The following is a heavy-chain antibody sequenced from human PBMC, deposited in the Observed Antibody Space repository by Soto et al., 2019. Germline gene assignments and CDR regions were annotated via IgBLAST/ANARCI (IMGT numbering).Heavy chain of an antibody. J-gene: IGHJ6*02. CDR3: ARDVPLNYYDGTFSYYAMDV. Sequence: SVKVSCKASGVTFSSHAISWVRQAPGQGLEWMGGIIPFFKATNYAQKFQGRVTITADDSTSTAYMDLYSLRSEDTAVYYCARDVPLNYYDGTFSYYAMDVWGQGTTVTVSS. CDR2: IIPFFKAT. V-gene: IGHV1-69*13. CDR1: GVTFSSHA. D-gene: IGHD3-16*01.